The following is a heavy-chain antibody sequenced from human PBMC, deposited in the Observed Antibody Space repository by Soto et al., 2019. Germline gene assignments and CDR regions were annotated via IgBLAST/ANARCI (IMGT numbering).Heavy chain of an antibody. CDR2: SRNKANSYTT. Sequence: EVQLVESGGGLVQPGGSLRLSCAASGFTLSDHYMDWVRQAPGKGLEWVGRSRNKANSYTTEYAASVKGRFTISRDDSKNSPYTQMNSLTTEDTAVYYCARSGGMDVWGQGTPVTVSS. CDR1: GFTLSDHY. D-gene: IGHD3-3*01. J-gene: IGHJ6*02. V-gene: IGHV3-72*01. CDR3: ARSGGMDV.